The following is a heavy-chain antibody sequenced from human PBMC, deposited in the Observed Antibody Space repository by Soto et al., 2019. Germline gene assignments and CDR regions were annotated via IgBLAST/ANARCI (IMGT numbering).Heavy chain of an antibody. CDR3: AKDRVESGLGEIDY. Sequence: VGSLRLSCAASGFTFSSNGMHWVRQAPGKGLEWVAVISYDGSNKYYGDSVKGRLTISRDNSKNTLYLQMNSLRADDTAVYYCAKDRVESGLGEIDYWGQGTLVTVS. CDR1: GFTFSSNG. D-gene: IGHD3-16*01. CDR2: ISYDGSNK. V-gene: IGHV3-30*18. J-gene: IGHJ4*02.